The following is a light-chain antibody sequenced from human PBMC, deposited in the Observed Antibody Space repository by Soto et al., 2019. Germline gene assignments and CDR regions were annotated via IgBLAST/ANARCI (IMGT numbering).Light chain of an antibody. J-gene: IGKJ4*01. CDR3: QQYDPSSPLS. V-gene: IGKV3-20*01. Sequence: EVVLTQSPGTLSLSPGDRATLSCRASRSVSDNYLAWYQQKPGRAPRLLIFGASIRATGIPDRFIASASGTDFTLTTTGLEPDDFAVYSCQQYDPSSPLSFGAGTRVEMK. CDR1: RSVSDNY. CDR2: GAS.